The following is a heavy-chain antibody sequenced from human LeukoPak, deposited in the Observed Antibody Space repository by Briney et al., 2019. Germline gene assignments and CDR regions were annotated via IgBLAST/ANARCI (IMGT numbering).Heavy chain of an antibody. CDR2: INHSGST. V-gene: IGHV4-34*01. CDR1: GGSFSGYY. Sequence: PSETLSLTCAVYGGSFSGYYWSWIRQPPGKGLEWIGEINHSGSTNYNPSLKSRVTISVDTSKNQFSLKLSSVTAADTAVYYCVSGSQTDYWGQGTLVTVSS. J-gene: IGHJ4*02. CDR3: VSGSQTDY.